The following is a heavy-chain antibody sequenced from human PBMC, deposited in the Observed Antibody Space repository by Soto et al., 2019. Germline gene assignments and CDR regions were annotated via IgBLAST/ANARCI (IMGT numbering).Heavy chain of an antibody. CDR3: ASRSSGWYFVY. Sequence: PGGSLRLSCAASGFTCSSYAMSWVRQAPGKGLEWVSAISGSGGSTYYADSVKGRFTISRDNSKNTLYLQMNSLRAEDTAVYYCASRSSGWYFVYWGQGTLVTVSS. V-gene: IGHV3-23*01. J-gene: IGHJ4*02. CDR2: ISGSGGST. D-gene: IGHD6-19*01. CDR1: GFTCSSYA.